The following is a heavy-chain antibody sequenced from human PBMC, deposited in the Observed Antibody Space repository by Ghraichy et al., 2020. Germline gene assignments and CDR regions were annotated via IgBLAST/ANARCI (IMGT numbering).Heavy chain of an antibody. D-gene: IGHD2-2*01. V-gene: IGHV4-59*01. Sequence: SQTLSLTCSVSGGSISSYYWSWIRQPPGKGLEWIGNIYYSGGTNYNPSLKSRRTLSVDTSKNQFSLNLRFVTAADTAVYFCARGTYCSYSNCFSPGPFDYWGQGILVTVSS. CDR2: IYYSGGT. CDR1: GGSISSYY. CDR3: ARGTYCSYSNCFSPGPFDY. J-gene: IGHJ4*02.